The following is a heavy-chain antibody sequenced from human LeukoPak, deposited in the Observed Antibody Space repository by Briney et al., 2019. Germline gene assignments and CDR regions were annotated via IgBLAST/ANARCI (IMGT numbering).Heavy chain of an antibody. J-gene: IGHJ4*02. Sequence: PGGSLRLSCAASGVTFSGAAITWGRQSPGKGLAWVTTITGSDDRTYYADSVKGRFTISRDYSKNTLRLQMSSLTVEDTAIYYCAKGPQVGSGYHPDFWGQGTLVTVSS. CDR1: GVTFSGAA. CDR3: AKGPQVGSGYHPDF. D-gene: IGHD3-22*01. V-gene: IGHV3-23*01. CDR2: ITGSDDRT.